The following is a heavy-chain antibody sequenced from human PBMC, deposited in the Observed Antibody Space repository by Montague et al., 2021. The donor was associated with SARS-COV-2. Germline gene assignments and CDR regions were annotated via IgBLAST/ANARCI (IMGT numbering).Heavy chain of an antibody. J-gene: IGHJ6*02. V-gene: IGHV3-48*02. CDR1: GFTFSSNA. Sequence: SLRLSCAASGFTFSSNAMHWVRQAPGKGLEWVSFITGSSGTIYYADSVKGRFTISRDNGKNSLYLQMNSLRDEDTALYYCARVRGPTLATSFVDVWGQGTTVTVSS. D-gene: IGHD5-12*01. CDR2: ITGSSGTI. CDR3: ARVRGPTLATSFVDV.